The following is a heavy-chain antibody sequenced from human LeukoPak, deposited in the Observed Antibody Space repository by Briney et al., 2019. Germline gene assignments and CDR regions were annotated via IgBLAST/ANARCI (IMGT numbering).Heavy chain of an antibody. J-gene: IGHJ6*03. CDR2: ISGSGGST. D-gene: IGHD3-16*02. V-gene: IGHV3-23*01. Sequence: GGSLRLSCAASGFTFSSYAMSWVRQAPGKGLEWVSAISGSGGSTYYADSVKGRFTISRDNSKNSLYLQMNSLRAEDTALYYCAKGSRDYVWGSYPPYYYYYYMDVWGKGTTVTVSS. CDR3: AKGSRDYVWGSYPPYYYYYYMDV. CDR1: GFTFSSYA.